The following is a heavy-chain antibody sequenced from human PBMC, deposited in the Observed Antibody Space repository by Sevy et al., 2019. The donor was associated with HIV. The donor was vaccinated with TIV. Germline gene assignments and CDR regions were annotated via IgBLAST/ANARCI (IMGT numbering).Heavy chain of an antibody. CDR2: ISTYTSKT. D-gene: IGHD3-10*01. CDR3: ARAQYFYDNVSYYPLRGASDY. V-gene: IGHV1-18*01. J-gene: IGHJ4*02. Sequence: ASVKVSCMTSGYSFINYGITWVRQAPGQGLEWMGWISTYTSKTEYAEIFQGRVTMTTDTSTSTVYMELRSLRSDDTAVYFCARAQYFYDNVSYYPLRGASDYWGQGTLVTVSS. CDR1: GYSFINYG.